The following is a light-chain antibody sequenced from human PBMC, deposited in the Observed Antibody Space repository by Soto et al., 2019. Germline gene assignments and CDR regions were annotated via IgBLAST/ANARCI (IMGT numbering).Light chain of an antibody. CDR3: QHYHSGHRIA. J-gene: IGKJ5*01. V-gene: IGKV3-20*01. CDR2: GAS. Sequence: EIVLTQSPDTLSLSPGERATLSCRVSQSFATSLAWYQQTTGPPPRLLISGASRRATGITDRFSGSGSETDFTLTINRLEPEDFALYYCQHYHSGHRIAFGQGTRLEI. CDR1: QSFATS.